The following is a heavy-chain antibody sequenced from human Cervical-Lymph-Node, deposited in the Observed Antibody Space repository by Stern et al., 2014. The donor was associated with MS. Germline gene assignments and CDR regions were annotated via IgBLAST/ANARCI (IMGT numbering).Heavy chain of an antibody. J-gene: IGHJ4*02. D-gene: IGHD1-26*01. Sequence: VQLVQSGAEATKPGESLKISCKASGYTFTSHWIGWVRQMPGKGLEWMGIIYPGDSDIRYSPSFYGQVTISVDKSISVAYLQWSSLQASDTAMYYCARLPRIVGARGHFDYWGQGTLVTVSS. CDR2: IYPGDSDI. CDR1: GYTFTSHW. CDR3: ARLPRIVGARGHFDY. V-gene: IGHV5-51*03.